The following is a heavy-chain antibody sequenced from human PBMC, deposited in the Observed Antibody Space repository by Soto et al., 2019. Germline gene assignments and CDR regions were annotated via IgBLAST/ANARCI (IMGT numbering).Heavy chain of an antibody. V-gene: IGHV3-30-3*01. CDR2: ISYDGSNK. J-gene: IGHJ4*02. Sequence: PGGSLRLSCAASGFTFSSYAMHWVRQAPGKGLEWVAVISYDGSNKYYADSVKGRFTISRDNSKNTLYLQMNSLRAEDTAVYYCARGQASESLYYFDYWGQGTLVTVSS. D-gene: IGHD1-26*01. CDR1: GFTFSSYA. CDR3: ARGQASESLYYFDY.